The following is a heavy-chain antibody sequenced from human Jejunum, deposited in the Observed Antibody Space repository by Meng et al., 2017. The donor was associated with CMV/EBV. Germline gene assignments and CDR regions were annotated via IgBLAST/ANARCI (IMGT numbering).Heavy chain of an antibody. J-gene: IGHJ4*02. D-gene: IGHD4-23*01. CDR3: ARTPVTPRGLFDY. Sequence: SGGSSSSRSYCWDCIRHSQGRGLEWIGSIFPSGSTYYNPSLKSRVTMSVDTSENQFSLKLTSVTAADTAVYYCARTPVTPRGLFDYWGQGTPVTVSS. CDR1: GGSSSSRSYC. CDR2: IFPSGST. V-gene: IGHV4-39*07.